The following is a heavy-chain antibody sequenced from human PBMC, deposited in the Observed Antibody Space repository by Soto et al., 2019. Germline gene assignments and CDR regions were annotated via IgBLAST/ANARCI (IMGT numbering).Heavy chain of an antibody. V-gene: IGHV4-59*08. CDR3: ARHGGYCSGGSCYRYYYYYMDV. J-gene: IGHJ6*03. CDR1: GGSISSYY. D-gene: IGHD2-15*01. Sequence: SETLSLTCTVSGGSISSYYWSWIRQPPGKGLEWIGYIYYSGSTNYNPSLKSRVTISVDTSKNQFSLKLSSVTAADTAVYYCARHGGYCSGGSCYRYYYYYMDVWGKGTTVTVSS. CDR2: IYYSGST.